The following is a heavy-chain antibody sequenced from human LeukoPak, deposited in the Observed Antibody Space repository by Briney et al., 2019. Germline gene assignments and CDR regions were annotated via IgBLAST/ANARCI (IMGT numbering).Heavy chain of an antibody. J-gene: IGHJ4*02. D-gene: IGHD3-9*01. CDR2: IYWDEDE. Sequence: SGPTLVKPTQTLTLTCTFSGFSFSTSGVGVGWIRQPPGKALEWLAVIYWDEDERYRPSLKSRLTINKGTSKNQVVLTMTNMDPVDTATYYCARSPYYDILTGSRGTFDYWGRGILVTVSS. V-gene: IGHV2-5*02. CDR1: GFSFSTSGVG. CDR3: ARSPYYDILTGSRGTFDY.